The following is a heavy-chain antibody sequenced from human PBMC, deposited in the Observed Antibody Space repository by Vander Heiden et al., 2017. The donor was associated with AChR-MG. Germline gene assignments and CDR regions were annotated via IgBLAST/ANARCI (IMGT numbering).Heavy chain of an antibody. CDR3: ARLRVAGQPPNYYYYGMDV. J-gene: IGHJ6*02. Sequence: QLQLQESGPGLVKPSETLSLPCTVPGGSIRRSTSYGSWIRQPPGKGLEWIGSIVYSGSTYYNPSLKRRVTISVDTSKNQFSLKLSSVTAADTAVYYCARLRVAGQPPNYYYYGMDVWGQVTTVTVSS. CDR2: IVYSGST. CDR1: GGSIRRSTSY. V-gene: IGHV4-39*01. D-gene: IGHD6-19*01.